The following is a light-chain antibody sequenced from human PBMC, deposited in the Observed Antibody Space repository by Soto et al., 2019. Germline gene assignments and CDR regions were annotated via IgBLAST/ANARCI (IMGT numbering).Light chain of an antibody. CDR3: QQYGSSPGT. J-gene: IGKJ1*01. CDR2: GAS. Sequence: ELGWTQSEGNLSLSPGERATLACRTSQSVSSSYLAWYQQTPGQAPRLLIYGASSRATGIPDRFSGSGSGTDFTLTISRLHPEYFAVYYCQQYGSSPGTFGEGTKVDI. V-gene: IGKV3-20*01. CDR1: QSVSSSY.